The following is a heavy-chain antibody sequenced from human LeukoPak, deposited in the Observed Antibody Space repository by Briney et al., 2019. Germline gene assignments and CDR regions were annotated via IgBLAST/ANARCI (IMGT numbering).Heavy chain of an antibody. D-gene: IGHD2-2*02. V-gene: IGHV5-51*01. J-gene: IGHJ3*02. CDR1: GYDFTTFW. CDR2: IHSGDSDT. CDR3: ARHDVCSSTRCYNTYDI. Sequence: GQSLKISCKGSGYDFTTFWIGWVRQMPGKGLEWMAIIHSGDSDTRYSPSFQGQVTISADKSISTASLQWSSLKASDTAMYYCARHDVCSSTRCYNTYDIWGQGTMVTVSS.